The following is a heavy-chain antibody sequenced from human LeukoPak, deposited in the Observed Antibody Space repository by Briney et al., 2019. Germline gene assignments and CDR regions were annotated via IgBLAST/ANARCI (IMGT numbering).Heavy chain of an antibody. V-gene: IGHV3-30-3*01. CDR1: GFTFSSYA. CDR3: ARERYGGYYFDY. D-gene: IGHD1-26*01. Sequence: PGRSLRLSCAASGFTFSSYAIHWVRQAPGKGLEWVAVIAYDGSNKYYADSVKGRFTISRDNSKNTLYVQINSARAEDTALYYCARERYGGYYFDYWGQGTLVTVSS. CDR2: IAYDGSNK. J-gene: IGHJ4*02.